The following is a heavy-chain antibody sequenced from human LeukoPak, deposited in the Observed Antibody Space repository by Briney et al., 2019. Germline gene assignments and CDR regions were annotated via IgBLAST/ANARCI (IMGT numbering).Heavy chain of an antibody. V-gene: IGHV3-53*01. D-gene: IGHD3-10*01. Sequence: GGSLRLSCAASGFTVSSNYMSWVRQAPGKGLEWVSVIYSGGSTYYADSVKGRSTISRDNSKNTLYLQMNSLRAEDTAVYYCVSHGYYYGSGSYFAYYYYMDVWGKGTTVTVSS. J-gene: IGHJ6*03. CDR1: GFTVSSNY. CDR3: VSHGYYYGSGSYFAYYYYMDV. CDR2: IYSGGST.